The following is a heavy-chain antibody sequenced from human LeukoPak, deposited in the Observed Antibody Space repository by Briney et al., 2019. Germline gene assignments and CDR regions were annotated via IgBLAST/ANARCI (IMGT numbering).Heavy chain of an antibody. CDR2: IDATGDTI. V-gene: IGHV3-48*03. CDR3: ARDSSAMLRGYSDY. D-gene: IGHD3-10*01. CDR1: GFTFSSYE. Sequence: GGSLRLSCAASGFTFSSYEFNWVRQAPGEGLQWISYIDATGDTIFYSDSVRGRFTISRDNTRNSLFLQMNSLRAEDTAVYYCARDSSAMLRGYSDYWGLGTLVTVSS. J-gene: IGHJ4*02.